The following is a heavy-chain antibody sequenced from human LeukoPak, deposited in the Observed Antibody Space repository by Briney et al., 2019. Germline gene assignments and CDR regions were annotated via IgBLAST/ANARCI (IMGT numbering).Heavy chain of an antibody. CDR3: ARGPFCSGGSCYYNWFDP. J-gene: IGHJ5*02. CDR2: INHSGST. CDR1: GGSFSGYY. D-gene: IGHD2-15*01. V-gene: IGHV4-34*01. Sequence: SETLSLTCAVYGGSFSGYYWSCIRQPPGKGLEWIGEINHSGSTNYNPSLKSRVTISVDTSKNQFSLKLSSVTAADTAVYYCARGPFCSGGSCYYNWFDPWGQGTLVTVSS.